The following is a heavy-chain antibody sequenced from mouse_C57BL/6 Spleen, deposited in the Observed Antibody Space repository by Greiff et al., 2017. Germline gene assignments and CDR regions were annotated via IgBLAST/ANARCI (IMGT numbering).Heavy chain of an antibody. CDR1: GFTFSDYG. CDR2: ISSGSSTI. V-gene: IGHV5-17*01. Sequence: DVKLVESGGGLVKPGGSLKLSCAASGFTFSDYGMHWVRQAPEKGLEWVAYISSGSSTIYYADTVKGRFTISRDNAKNTLFLPMTSLRSEDTAMYYCARLTTALHYAMDYWGQGTSVTVSS. CDR3: ARLTTALHYAMDY. J-gene: IGHJ4*01. D-gene: IGHD1-2*01.